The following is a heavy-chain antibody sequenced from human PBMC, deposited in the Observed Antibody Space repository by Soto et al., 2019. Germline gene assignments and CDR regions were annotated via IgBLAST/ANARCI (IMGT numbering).Heavy chain of an antibody. CDR2: IYPGDSDT. CDR1: GYSFTSYW. Sequence: GESLKISCKGSGYSFTSYWIGWVRQIPGKGLEWMGIIYPGDSDTRYSPSFQGQVTISADKSISTAYLQWSSLKASDTAMYYCARLIAVAGIHYYGMDVWGQGTTVTVSS. D-gene: IGHD6-19*01. J-gene: IGHJ6*02. V-gene: IGHV5-51*01. CDR3: ARLIAVAGIHYYGMDV.